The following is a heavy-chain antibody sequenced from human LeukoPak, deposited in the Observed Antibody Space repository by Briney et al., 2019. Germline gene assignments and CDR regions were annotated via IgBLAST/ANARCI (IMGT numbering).Heavy chain of an antibody. CDR3: ARKGRRVWSFDF. J-gene: IGHJ4*02. CDR1: GFTFSNAW. Sequence: PGGSLRLSCAASGFTFSNAWMNWVRQAPGKGLEWVGRIKSKTDGGTTDHAAPVKGRFTISRDDSKNTLYLQMHSLRTEDTAVYYCARKGRRVWSFDFWGQGTLATVSS. D-gene: IGHD3-3*01. CDR2: IKSKTDGGTT. V-gene: IGHV3-15*07.